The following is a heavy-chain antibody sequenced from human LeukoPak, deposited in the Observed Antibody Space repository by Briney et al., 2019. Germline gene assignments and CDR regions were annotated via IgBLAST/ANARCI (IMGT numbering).Heavy chain of an antibody. CDR1: GYTFTSYY. J-gene: IGHJ4*02. CDR2: INPSGGST. Sequence: GASVKVSCKASGYTFTSYYMHWVRQAPGQGLEWMGIINPSGGSTSYAQKFQGRVTMTRDTSTSTVYMELSSLLSEDTAVYYCARDSDSSGYGEYYFDYWGQGTLVTVSS. V-gene: IGHV1-46*01. D-gene: IGHD3-22*01. CDR3: ARDSDSSGYGEYYFDY.